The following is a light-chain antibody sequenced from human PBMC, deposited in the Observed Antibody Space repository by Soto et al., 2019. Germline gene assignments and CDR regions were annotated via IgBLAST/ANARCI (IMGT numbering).Light chain of an antibody. CDR3: QQHNSYPIT. CDR1: QGLSRD. Sequence: DIQLTQSPSFLSASVGDRVTITCRASQGLSRDLAWYQQKPGKAPKLLIYAASTLQSGVPSRFSGSGSGTEFTLTISSLQPEDFATYYCQQHNSYPITFGQGTRLEIK. J-gene: IGKJ5*01. V-gene: IGKV1-9*01. CDR2: AAS.